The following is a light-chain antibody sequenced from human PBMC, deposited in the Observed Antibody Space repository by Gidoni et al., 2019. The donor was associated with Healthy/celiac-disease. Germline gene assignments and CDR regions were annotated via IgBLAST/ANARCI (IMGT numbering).Light chain of an antibody. V-gene: IGKV4-1*01. J-gene: IGKJ2*01. Sequence: DIVMTQSPDSLAVSLGERATINFKSSQSVLYSSNNTNYLAWYQQKPGQHPKLLIYWASTRESGVPDRVSGSGSGTDFTLTISSLQAEDVAVYYCQQYYSTPYTFGQGTKLEIK. CDR1: QSVLYSSNNTNY. CDR2: WAS. CDR3: QQYYSTPYT.